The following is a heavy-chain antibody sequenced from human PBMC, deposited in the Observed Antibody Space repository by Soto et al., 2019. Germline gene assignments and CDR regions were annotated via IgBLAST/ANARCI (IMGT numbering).Heavy chain of an antibody. CDR1: GYTLTELS. J-gene: IGHJ5*02. Sequence: ASVKVSCKVSGYTLTELSMHWVRQAPGKGLEWMGGFDPEDGETIYAQKFQDRVTMTEDTSTDTAYMELSSLRSEDTAVYYCATAYLRFLEWPPRFDPWGQGTLVTVSS. D-gene: IGHD3-3*01. CDR2: FDPEDGET. V-gene: IGHV1-24*01. CDR3: ATAYLRFLEWPPRFDP.